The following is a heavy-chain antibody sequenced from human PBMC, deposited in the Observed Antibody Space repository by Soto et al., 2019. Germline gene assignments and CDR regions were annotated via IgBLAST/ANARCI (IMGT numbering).Heavy chain of an antibody. CDR3: TTDSYIIFVIVRFDY. J-gene: IGHJ4*01. CDR2: IKSKIDGGTT. CDR1: GFTFTNAW. Sequence: EVQLVESGGGLVKPGGSLRLSCAASGFTFTNAWINWVRQAPGKGLEWVGRIKSKIDGGTTDFAAPVKGRFAISRDDSKNMVYLQMNSLKTELTAIYYCTTDSYIIFVIVRFDYWGHGTLVTVSS. V-gene: IGHV3-15*07. D-gene: IGHD3-22*01.